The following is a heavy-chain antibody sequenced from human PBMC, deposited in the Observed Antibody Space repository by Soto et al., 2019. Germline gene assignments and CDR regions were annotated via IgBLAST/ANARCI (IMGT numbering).Heavy chain of an antibody. CDR3: ARHCGDSSGYYYPRDAFDI. CDR2: IYPGDSDT. D-gene: IGHD3-22*01. J-gene: IGHJ3*02. Sequence: GESLKISCKGSGYSFTSYWIGWVRQMPGKGLEWMGIIYPGDSDTRYSPSFQGQVTISADKSISTAYLQWSSLKASDTAMYYCARHCGDSSGYYYPRDAFDIWGQGTMVTVSS. V-gene: IGHV5-51*01. CDR1: GYSFTSYW.